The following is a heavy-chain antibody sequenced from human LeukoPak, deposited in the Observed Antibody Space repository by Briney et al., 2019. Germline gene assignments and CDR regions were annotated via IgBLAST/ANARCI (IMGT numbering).Heavy chain of an antibody. Sequence: GDSLRLSCAASGFTFTKYWMTWVRQAPGKGLEWVGNIKQDGSDKNYMDSVKGRFTISRDNTKNSVYLQMSSLRAEDTAVYYCARGPPQIVLMVYAPHSYYFDYWGQGTLVTVSS. CDR2: IKQDGSDK. J-gene: IGHJ4*02. D-gene: IGHD2-8*01. CDR1: GFTFTKYW. CDR3: ARGPPQIVLMVYAPHSYYFDY. V-gene: IGHV3-7*01.